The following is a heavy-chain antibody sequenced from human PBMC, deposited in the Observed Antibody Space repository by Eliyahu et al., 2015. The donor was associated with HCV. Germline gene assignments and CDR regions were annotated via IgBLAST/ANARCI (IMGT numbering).Heavy chain of an antibody. V-gene: IGHV1-18*01. CDR1: GYTFIDYG. J-gene: IGHJ5*02. D-gene: IGHD6-19*01. CDR2: ISVYNGNT. CDR3: VRLEGVAVAGT. Sequence: QVHLVQSGAEVRKPGASVKVSCKASGYTFIDYGISWVRQAPGQGLEWMGWISVYNGNTNYAQKVQDRVTMTRDTSTSTVYMELRSLKSDDTAIYYCVRLEGVAVAGTWGQGTLVTVS.